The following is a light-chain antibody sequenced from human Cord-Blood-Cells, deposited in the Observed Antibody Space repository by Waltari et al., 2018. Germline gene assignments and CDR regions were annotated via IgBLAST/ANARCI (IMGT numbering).Light chain of an antibody. J-gene: IGLJ3*02. Sequence: QSALTQPASVSGSPGQSITISCTGTSSDVGSYNLVSWYQQPPGKAPKLMIYEGSKRPSGVSYRFSGSKSGNPASLTISWLQAEDEADYYCCSYAGSSTWVFGGGTKLTVL. CDR2: EGS. V-gene: IGLV2-23*01. CDR3: CSYAGSSTWV. CDR1: SSDVGSYNL.